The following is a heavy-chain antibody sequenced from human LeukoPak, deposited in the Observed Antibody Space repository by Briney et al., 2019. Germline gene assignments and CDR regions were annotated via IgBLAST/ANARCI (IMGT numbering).Heavy chain of an antibody. CDR1: GFTFSNAW. J-gene: IGHJ4*02. D-gene: IGHD3-16*01. Sequence: GGSLRLSCAASGFTFSNAWMSWVRQAPGKGLEWVGRIKSKTDGGTTDYAAPVKGRFTISRDDSKNTLYPQMNSLKTEDTAVYYCTTDSYDYVWGSYTYFDYWGQGTLVTVSS. CDR3: TTDSYDYVWGSYTYFDY. V-gene: IGHV3-15*01. CDR2: IKSKTDGGTT.